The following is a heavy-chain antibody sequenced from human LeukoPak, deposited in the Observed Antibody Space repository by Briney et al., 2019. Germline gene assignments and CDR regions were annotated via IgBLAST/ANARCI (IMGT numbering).Heavy chain of an antibody. V-gene: IGHV3-73*01. CDR1: GFTFSGSA. CDR2: IRSKSSSYAT. CDR3: ARDASDYYGSGSKLY. D-gene: IGHD3-10*01. Sequence: GGSLKLSCAVSGFTFSGSAMHWVRQASGKGLEWVGRIRSKSSSYATAYAASVKGRITISRDDSKNTLYLQMNSLRAEDTAVYYCARDASDYYGSGSKLYWGQGTLVTVSS. J-gene: IGHJ4*02.